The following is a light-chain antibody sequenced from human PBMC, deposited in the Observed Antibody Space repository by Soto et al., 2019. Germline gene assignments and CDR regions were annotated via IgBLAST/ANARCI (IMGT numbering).Light chain of an antibody. CDR1: SSDVGGYNY. CDR2: EVS. Sequence: QSVLTQPASVSGSPGQSITISCTGTSSDVGGYNYVSWSQQHPGKAPQLMIYEVSNRPSGVSNRFSGSKSGNTASLTISGLQAEDDADYYCSSFTSRFTFNYVFGTGTKLTVL. CDR3: SSFTSRFTFNYV. V-gene: IGLV2-14*01. J-gene: IGLJ1*01.